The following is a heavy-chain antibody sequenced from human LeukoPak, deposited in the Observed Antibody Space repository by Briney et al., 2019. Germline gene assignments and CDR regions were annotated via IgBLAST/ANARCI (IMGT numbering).Heavy chain of an antibody. CDR3: ARDDRGFCSGGSCYVY. V-gene: IGHV4-61*02. CDR2: IYTSGST. Sequence: PSETLSLTCTVSGDSISSSSYYWTWIRQSAGKGLEWIGRIYTSGSTNYNPSLKSRVTMSVDTSRNQFSLKLSSVTAADTAVYYCARDDRGFCSGGSCYVYWGQGTLVTVSS. D-gene: IGHD2-15*01. J-gene: IGHJ4*02. CDR1: GDSISSSSYY.